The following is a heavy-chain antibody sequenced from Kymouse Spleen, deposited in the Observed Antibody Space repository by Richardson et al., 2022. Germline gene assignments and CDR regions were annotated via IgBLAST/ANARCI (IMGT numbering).Heavy chain of an antibody. CDR3: ARDGWNYEDYYYYGMDV. J-gene: IGHJ6*02. V-gene: IGHV3-33*01. Sequence: QVQLVESGGGVVQPGRSLRLSCAASGFTFSSYGMHWVRQAPGKGLEWVAVIWYDGSNKYYADSVKGRFTISRDNSKNTLYLQMNSLRAEDTAVYYCARDGWNYEDYYYYGMDVWGQGTTVTVSS. CDR1: GFTFSSYG. CDR2: IWYDGSNK. D-gene: IGHD1-7*01.